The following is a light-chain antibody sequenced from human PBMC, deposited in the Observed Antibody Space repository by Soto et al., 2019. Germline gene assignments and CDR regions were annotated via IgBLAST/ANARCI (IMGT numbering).Light chain of an antibody. Sequence: DVVLTQSPLSLPVTLGQPASISCTSSQSLVSSDGNTYLHWFQQRPGHSPRHLIYKISNRDSGVPDRFRGSGSGSYFTLEISRVEAEDVGLYYCMQGTHWPKTFGQGTKVEIK. CDR3: MQGTHWPKT. CDR1: QSLVSSDGNTY. CDR2: KIS. V-gene: IGKV2-30*01. J-gene: IGKJ1*01.